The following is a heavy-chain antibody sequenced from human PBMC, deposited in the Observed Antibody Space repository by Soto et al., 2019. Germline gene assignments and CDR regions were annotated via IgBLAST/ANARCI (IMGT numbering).Heavy chain of an antibody. CDR2: IYYSGST. D-gene: IGHD5-18*01. CDR1: GGSISSSSYY. Sequence: QLQLQESGPGLVKPSETLSLTCTVSGGSISSSSYYWGWIRQPPGKGLEWIGSIYYSGSTYYNPSLKSRVTISVDTSKNQFSLKLSSVTAADTAVYYCARHLGYSYGRYFDYWGQGTLVTVSS. J-gene: IGHJ4*02. CDR3: ARHLGYSYGRYFDY. V-gene: IGHV4-39*01.